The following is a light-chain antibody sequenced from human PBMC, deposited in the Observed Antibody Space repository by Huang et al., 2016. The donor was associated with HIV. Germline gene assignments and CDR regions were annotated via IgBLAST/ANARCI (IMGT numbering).Light chain of an antibody. CDR2: DAS. V-gene: IGKV1-39*01. J-gene: IGKJ2*01. Sequence: DIQMTQSPSSLSASVGDRIIITCRTSQTITTYLNWYQQMPGKAPQRLIYDASILQGGVSSRFSGSGSGTDFTLTITGLQPEDAATYYCQQSYRVPRTFGQGTLVEI. CDR1: QTITTY. CDR3: QQSYRVPRT.